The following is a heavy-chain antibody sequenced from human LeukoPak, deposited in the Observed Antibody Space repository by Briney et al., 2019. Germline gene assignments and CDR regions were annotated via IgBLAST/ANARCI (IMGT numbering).Heavy chain of an antibody. D-gene: IGHD2-2*02. CDR1: GYTFTGYY. V-gene: IGHV1-2*02. J-gene: IGHJ4*02. CDR2: INPNSGGT. Sequence: WASVKVSFKASGYTFTGYYMHWVRQAPGQGLEWMGWINPNSGGTNYAQKFQGRVTMTRDTSISTAYMELSRLRSDDTAVYYCARDLYLRYYFDYWGQGTLVTVSS. CDR3: ARDLYLRYYFDY.